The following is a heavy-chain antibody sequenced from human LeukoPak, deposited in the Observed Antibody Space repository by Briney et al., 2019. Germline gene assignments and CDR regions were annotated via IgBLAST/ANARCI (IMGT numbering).Heavy chain of an antibody. CDR2: IKQDGSEK. CDR3: AREPGIGYAFDI. D-gene: IGHD3-10*01. Sequence: PGGSLRLSCVVSGFTFTDSWMTWVRQAPGKGPEWVANIKQDGSEKHYVDSVKGRFTISRDNAKNSLYLQMNSLRAEDTAVYYRAREPGIGYAFDIWGQGTVVAVSS. J-gene: IGHJ3*02. V-gene: IGHV3-7*01. CDR1: GFTFTDSW.